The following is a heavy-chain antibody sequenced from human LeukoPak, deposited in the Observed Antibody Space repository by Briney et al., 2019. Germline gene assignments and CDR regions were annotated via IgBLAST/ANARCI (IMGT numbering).Heavy chain of an antibody. V-gene: IGHV5-51*01. CDR3: ARPDAAGPNGYYYGMDV. Sequence: GESLKISCKDSGYSFTSYWIGWVRQMPGKGLEWMGIIYPGDSDTRYSPSFQGQVTISADKSISTAYLQWSSLKASDTAMYYCARPDAAGPNGYYYGMDVWGEGTTVTVSS. CDR2: IYPGDSDT. D-gene: IGHD6-13*01. J-gene: IGHJ6*04. CDR1: GYSFTSYW.